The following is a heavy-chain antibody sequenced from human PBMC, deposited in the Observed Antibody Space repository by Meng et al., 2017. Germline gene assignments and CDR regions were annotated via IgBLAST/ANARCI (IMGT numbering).Heavy chain of an antibody. CDR3: AKDLWGDIVVVVAAHDY. J-gene: IGHJ4*02. CDR1: GFTFSSYA. Sequence: GESLKISCAASGFTFSSYAMSWVRQAPGKGLEWVSAISGSGGSTYYADSVKGRFTISRDNSKSTLYLQMNSLRAEDTAVYYCAKDLWGDIVVVVAAHDYWGQGTLVTVSS. CDR2: ISGSGGST. V-gene: IGHV3-23*01. D-gene: IGHD2-15*01.